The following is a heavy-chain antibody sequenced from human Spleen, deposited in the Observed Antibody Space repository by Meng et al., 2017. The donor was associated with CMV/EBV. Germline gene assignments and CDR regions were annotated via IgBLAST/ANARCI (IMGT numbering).Heavy chain of an antibody. V-gene: IGHV1-2*02. CDR3: ARTQVPAHSGSYRYYYYYAMDV. Sequence: ASVKVSCKASGYTLTSYYMTWVRQAPGQGLEWMGWINPNSGGTNYPQKFQGRVTMTRDTSINTGYMELIRLRSDDTAVYYCARTQVPAHSGSYRYYYYYAMDVWGQGTTVTVSS. J-gene: IGHJ6*02. CDR1: GYTLTSYY. D-gene: IGHD1-26*01. CDR2: INPNSGGT.